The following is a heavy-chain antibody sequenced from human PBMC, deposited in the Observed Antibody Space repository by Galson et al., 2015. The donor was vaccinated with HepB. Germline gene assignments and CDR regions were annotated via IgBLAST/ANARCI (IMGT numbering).Heavy chain of an antibody. CDR1: GFDVSRYT. V-gene: IGHV3-23*01. CDR2: IRGSGDGT. CDR3: ATRPYGQWLKSLF. J-gene: IGHJ4*02. Sequence: SLRLSCAVSGFDVSRYTMTWVRQAPGKGLEWVSGIRGSGDGTYYADSVKGRFTISRDTSKSRLYLQMNGLRDDDTAVYYCATRPYGQWLKSLFWGQGTLVTVSS. D-gene: IGHD6-19*01.